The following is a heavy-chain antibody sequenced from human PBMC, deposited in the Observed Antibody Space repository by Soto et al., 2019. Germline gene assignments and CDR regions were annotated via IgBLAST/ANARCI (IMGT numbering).Heavy chain of an antibody. CDR2: ISGSGGST. V-gene: IGHV3-23*01. Sequence: GGXLILSCASSGFAFSSYAMSWVRQAPGKGLEWVSAISGSGGSTYYADSVKGRFTISRDNSKNTLYLQMNSLRAEDTAVYYCAKRFFEWLLYGMDFWGQGTTVTVSS. CDR1: GFAFSSYA. D-gene: IGHD3-3*01. J-gene: IGHJ6*02. CDR3: AKRFFEWLLYGMDF.